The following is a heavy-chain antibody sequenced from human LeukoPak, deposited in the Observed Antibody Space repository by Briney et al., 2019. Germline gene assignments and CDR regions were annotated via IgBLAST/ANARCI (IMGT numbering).Heavy chain of an antibody. J-gene: IGHJ4*02. CDR1: GGTFSSYA. CDR3: ARDLDYYGSGSYYSDY. D-gene: IGHD3-10*01. Sequence: SVKVSCKASGGTFSSYAISWVRQAPGQGLEWMGGIIPIFGTANYAQKFQGRVTITADKSTSTAYMELSSLRSEDTAVYYCARDLDYYGSGSYYSDYWGQGTLVTVSS. CDR2: IIPIFGTA. V-gene: IGHV1-69*06.